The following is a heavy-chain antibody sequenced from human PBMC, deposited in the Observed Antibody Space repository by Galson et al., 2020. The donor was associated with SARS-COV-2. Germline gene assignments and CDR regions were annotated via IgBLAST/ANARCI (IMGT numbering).Heavy chain of an antibody. CDR3: ARLHYGEYAPEAFDI. J-gene: IGHJ3*02. Sequence: SETLSLTCAVSGTSISSGSYSWNWSRQPPWKGLEWNGYSPHSGGTYYNPSLKSRVTISGDRSKNQFSLRLSSVTAADSAVYYCARLHYGEYAPEAFDIWGPGTRVTVAS. CDR2: SPHSGGT. D-gene: IGHD4-17*01. CDR1: GTSISSGSYS. V-gene: IGHV4-30-2*01.